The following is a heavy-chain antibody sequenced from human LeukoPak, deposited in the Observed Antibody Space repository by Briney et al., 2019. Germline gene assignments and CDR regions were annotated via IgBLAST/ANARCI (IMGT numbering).Heavy chain of an antibody. CDR2: INHNGNVN. CDR1: GFTFSSYW. CDR3: ARGGRLPTYYDFWSGYYNNWFDP. D-gene: IGHD3-3*01. Sequence: GGSLRLSCAASGFTFSSYWMNWARQAPGKGLEWVASINHNGNVNYYVDSVKGRFTISRDNAKNSLYLQMNSLRAEDTAVYYCARGGRLPTYYDFWSGYYNNWFDPWGQGTLVTVSS. V-gene: IGHV3-7*03. J-gene: IGHJ5*02.